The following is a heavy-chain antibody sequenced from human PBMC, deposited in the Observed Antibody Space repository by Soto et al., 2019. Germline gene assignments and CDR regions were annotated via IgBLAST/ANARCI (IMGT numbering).Heavy chain of an antibody. V-gene: IGHV4-4*02. D-gene: IGHD2-2*01. CDR1: GRAISNSNW. Sequence: SETLSLTSGVSGRAISNSNWCSWVRQPPGKGLEWIGEIYHSGSTNYNPSLKSRVTISVDKSKNQFSLKLSSVTAADTAVYYCARGEYQLLFGRYYGMDVWGQGTTVTVS. CDR3: ARGEYQLLFGRYYGMDV. CDR2: IYHSGST. J-gene: IGHJ6*02.